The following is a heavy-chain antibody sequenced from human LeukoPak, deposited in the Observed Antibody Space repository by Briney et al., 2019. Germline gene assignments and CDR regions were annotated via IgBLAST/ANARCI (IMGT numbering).Heavy chain of an antibody. J-gene: IGHJ4*02. Sequence: GGSLRLSCAASGFTFSSYAMHWVRQAPGKGLEWVAVISYDGSNKYYADSVKGRFTISRDNSKNTLYLQMNSLRAEDTAVYYCAAARYCSGGSCHDYWGQGTLVTVSS. CDR2: ISYDGSNK. CDR3: AAARYCSGGSCHDY. CDR1: GFTFSSYA. V-gene: IGHV3-30-3*01. D-gene: IGHD2-15*01.